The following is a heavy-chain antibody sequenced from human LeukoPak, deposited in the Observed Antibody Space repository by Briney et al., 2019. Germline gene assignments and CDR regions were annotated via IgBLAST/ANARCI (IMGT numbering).Heavy chain of an antibody. V-gene: IGHV4-39*07. Sequence: SETLSLTCTVSDASISSSDYYWGWIRQPPGKGLEWIGNIFYTGSMYYNPSLNSRLTISVDTSKNQFSLKLSSVTAADTAVYYCARTRDGWYSDAFDIWGQGTTVTVSS. CDR3: ARTRDGWYSDAFDI. CDR2: IFYTGSM. J-gene: IGHJ3*02. D-gene: IGHD6-19*01. CDR1: DASISSSDYY.